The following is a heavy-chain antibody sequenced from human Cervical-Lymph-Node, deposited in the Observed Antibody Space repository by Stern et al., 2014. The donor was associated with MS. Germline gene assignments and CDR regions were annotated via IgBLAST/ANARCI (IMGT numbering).Heavy chain of an antibody. D-gene: IGHD6-13*01. CDR1: GASIGSSHW. Sequence: QVQLQESGPGLVKPSGTLSLTCAVSGASIGSSHWWSWGRQPPGKGLERIGEIYHTGNINYNPSLKSRVPISLDKSKNQFSLRLNSVTAADTAIYYCAKEGRVSRFDSWGQGTLVTVSS. J-gene: IGHJ4*02. V-gene: IGHV4-4*02. CDR3: AKEGRVSRFDS. CDR2: IYHTGNI.